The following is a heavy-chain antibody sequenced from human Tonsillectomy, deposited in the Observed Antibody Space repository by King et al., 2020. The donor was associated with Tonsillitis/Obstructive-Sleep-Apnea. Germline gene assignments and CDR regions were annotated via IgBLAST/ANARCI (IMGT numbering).Heavy chain of an antibody. Sequence: VQLQQWGAGLLKPSETLSLTCAVYGGSFRGYYWSWIRQPPGKGLEWIGEINHSGSTNNNPSLKSRVTISVDTSKNQFSLNLSSVTAADTAVYYCARARTSAPTSVYYYNGMDVWGQGTTVTVSS. V-gene: IGHV4-34*01. CDR3: ARARTSAPTSVYYYNGMDV. CDR1: GGSFRGYY. J-gene: IGHJ6*02. CDR2: INHSGST. D-gene: IGHD1-14*01.